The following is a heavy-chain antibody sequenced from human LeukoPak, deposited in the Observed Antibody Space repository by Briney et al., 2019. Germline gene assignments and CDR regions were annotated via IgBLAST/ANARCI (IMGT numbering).Heavy chain of an antibody. CDR2: IYYSGST. V-gene: IGHV4-39*01. Sequence: PSETLSLTCTVSGGSISSSSYYWGWIRQPPGKGLEWSGSIYYSGSTYYNPSLKSRVTISVDTSKNQFFLKLSSVTAADTAVYYCATTYDILTGYYGPMYYYYYMDVWGKGTTVILSS. J-gene: IGHJ6*03. CDR3: ATTYDILTGYYGPMYYYYYMDV. CDR1: GGSISSSSYY. D-gene: IGHD3-9*01.